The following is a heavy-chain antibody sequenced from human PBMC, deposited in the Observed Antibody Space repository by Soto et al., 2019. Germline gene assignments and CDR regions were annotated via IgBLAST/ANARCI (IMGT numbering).Heavy chain of an antibody. CDR1: GYTFTSYD. J-gene: IGHJ6*02. Sequence: EASVKVSCKASGYTFTSYDINWVRQATGQGLEWMGWMNPNSGNTGYAQKFQGRVTMTRNTSISTAYMERSSLRSEDTAVYYRAKGQLPLNYYYGMDVWGQGTTVTVSS. CDR3: AKGQLPLNYYYGMDV. D-gene: IGHD1-26*01. V-gene: IGHV1-8*01. CDR2: MNPNSGNT.